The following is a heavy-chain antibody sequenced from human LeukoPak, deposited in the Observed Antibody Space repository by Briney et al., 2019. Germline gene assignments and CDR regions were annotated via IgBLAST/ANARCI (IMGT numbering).Heavy chain of an antibody. CDR1: GCSFSSYE. CDR3: ARVDYGSGSYDY. D-gene: IGHD3-10*01. CDR2: ISSSGSTI. J-gene: IGHJ4*02. Sequence: GGSLRLSCAGSGCSFSSYEMNWVRQAPGKRGEWVSYISSSGSTIYYADSVKGRFTISRDNAKNSLYLQMNSLRAEDTAVYYCARVDYGSGSYDYWGQGTLVTVSS. V-gene: IGHV3-48*03.